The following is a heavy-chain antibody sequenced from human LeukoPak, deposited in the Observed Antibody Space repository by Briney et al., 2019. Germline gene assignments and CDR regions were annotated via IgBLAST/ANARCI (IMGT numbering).Heavy chain of an antibody. V-gene: IGHV1-2*02. D-gene: IGHD6-13*01. CDR3: ARDPAYSSSWPYFDY. J-gene: IGHJ4*02. Sequence: ASVKVSCKASGYTFTGYYMHWVGQAPGQGLEWMGWINPNSGGTNYAQKFQGRVTMTRDTSISTAYMELSRLRSDDTAVYYCARDPAYSSSWPYFDYWGQGTLVTVSS. CDR1: GYTFTGYY. CDR2: INPNSGGT.